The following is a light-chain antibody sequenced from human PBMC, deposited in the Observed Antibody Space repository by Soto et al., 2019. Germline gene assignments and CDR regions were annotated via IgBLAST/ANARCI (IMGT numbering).Light chain of an antibody. CDR3: QQSYSTPFT. V-gene: IGKV1-39*01. J-gene: IGKJ3*01. CDR1: QSIGIY. Sequence: DIQMTQSPSSLSASVGDRVTITCRASQSIGIYLNWYQQEPGKAPKLLIYAASTLQSGVTLRFSGSGSGTDFTLSIGSLQPEDFATYFCQQSYSTPFTFGPGTKVDIK. CDR2: AAS.